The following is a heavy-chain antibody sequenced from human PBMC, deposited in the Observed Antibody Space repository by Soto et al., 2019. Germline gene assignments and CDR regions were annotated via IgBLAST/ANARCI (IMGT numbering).Heavy chain of an antibody. Sequence: ASVKVSCKASVGTFSSYSISWVRQATGQGLEWMGGIIPIFGTANYAQKFQGRVTITADESTSTAYMELSSLRSEDTAVYYCAIEYSSSPPYYPIGYWGQGTLVTVSS. J-gene: IGHJ4*02. V-gene: IGHV1-69*01. D-gene: IGHD6-6*01. CDR2: IIPIFGTA. CDR1: VGTFSSYS. CDR3: AIEYSSSPPYYPIGY.